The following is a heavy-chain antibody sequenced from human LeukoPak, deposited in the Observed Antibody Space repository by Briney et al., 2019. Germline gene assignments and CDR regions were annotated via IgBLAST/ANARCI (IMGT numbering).Heavy chain of an antibody. CDR3: VVDGSYYFDY. J-gene: IGHJ4*02. D-gene: IGHD1-26*01. CDR2: INPNSGGT. V-gene: IGHV1-2*02. Sequence: ASVKVSCKASGYTFTGYYMHWVRQAPGQGLEWMGWINPNSGGTHYAQRFRGRVAMTRETSISTAYMELSRLRSDDTAVYYCVVDGSYYFDYWGQGTLVSVSS. CDR1: GYTFTGYY.